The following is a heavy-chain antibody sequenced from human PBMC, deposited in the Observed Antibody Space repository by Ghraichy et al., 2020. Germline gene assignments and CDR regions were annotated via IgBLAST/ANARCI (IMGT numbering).Heavy chain of an antibody. J-gene: IGHJ4*02. CDR1: GGSISSSNW. V-gene: IGHV4-4*02. CDR2: IYHSGST. CDR3: ARDPGYDFWSGTLSGYFDY. Sequence: SETLSLTCAVSGGSISSSNWWSWVRQPPGKGLEWIGEIYHSGSTNYNPSLKSRVTISVDKSKNQFSLKPSSVTAADTAVYYCARDPGYDFWSGTLSGYFDYWGQGTLVTVSS. D-gene: IGHD3-3*01.